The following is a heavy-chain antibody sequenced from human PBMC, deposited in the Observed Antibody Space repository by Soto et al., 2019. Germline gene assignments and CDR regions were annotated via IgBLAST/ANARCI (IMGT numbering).Heavy chain of an antibody. J-gene: IGHJ4*02. V-gene: IGHV4-4*07. D-gene: IGHD3-22*01. CDR1: GGSISGYY. CDR3: ARGGYYYKQSFDY. Sequence: KTSETLSLTCTVSGGSISGYYWSWIRQPAGKGLEWIGRIYTSGSTNYNPSLKSRVTMSVDTSENQFSLKLSSVTAADTAVYYCARGGYYYKQSFDYWGQGTLVTVS. CDR2: IYTSGST.